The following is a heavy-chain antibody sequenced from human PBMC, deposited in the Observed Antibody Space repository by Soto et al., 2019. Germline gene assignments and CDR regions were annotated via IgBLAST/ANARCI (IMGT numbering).Heavy chain of an antibody. J-gene: IGHJ5*02. V-gene: IGHV1-18*01. Sequence: ASVKVSCKASGHTFTSYGISWVRQAPGQGLEWMGWISAYNGNTNYAQKLQGRVTMTTDTSTSTAYMELRSLRSDDTAVYYCARDQGFLEWSERFDPWGQENLVTVSS. CDR3: ARDQGFLEWSERFDP. D-gene: IGHD3-3*01. CDR1: GHTFTSYG. CDR2: ISAYNGNT.